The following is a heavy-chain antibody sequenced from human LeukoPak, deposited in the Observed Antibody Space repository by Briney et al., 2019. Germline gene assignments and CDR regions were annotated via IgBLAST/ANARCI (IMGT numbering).Heavy chain of an antibody. CDR3: ARVSGWYRDFDY. J-gene: IGHJ4*02. Sequence: GGSLRLSCAASGFTFSSYSMNWVRQAPGKGLEWVSSISSSSSYIYYADSVKGRFTISRDNAKNSLYPQMNSLRAEDTAVYYCARVSGWYRDFDYWGQGTLVTVSS. CDR2: ISSSSSYI. D-gene: IGHD6-19*01. V-gene: IGHV3-21*04. CDR1: GFTFSSYS.